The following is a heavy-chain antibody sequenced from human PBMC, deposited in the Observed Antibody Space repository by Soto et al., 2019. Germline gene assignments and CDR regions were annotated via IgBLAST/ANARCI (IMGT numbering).Heavy chain of an antibody. Sequence: ASVKVSCKASGYTFTNYYMHWVRQAPGQGLEWMGIIYPSGGSTRNAQKFQGRVTMTRDTSTSTVYMELSSLRSEDTAVYYCARAFSGLMDYWRRGTLVTLSS. CDR2: IYPSGGST. J-gene: IGHJ4*02. V-gene: IGHV1-46*01. CDR1: GYTFTNYY. CDR3: ARAFSGLMDY. D-gene: IGHD3-10*01.